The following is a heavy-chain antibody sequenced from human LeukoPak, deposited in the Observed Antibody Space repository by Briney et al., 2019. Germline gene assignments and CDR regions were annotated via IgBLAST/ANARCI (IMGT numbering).Heavy chain of an antibody. J-gene: IGHJ4*02. CDR3: ARDLAMYSPDLNY. Sequence: ASVKVSCKASGYTFTDYYLHWVRQAPGHGLEWMGWINPKTGVTKYAQNFQGRVTMTRDTSISTAYMEVSRLRSDDTAVFYCARDLAMYSPDLNYWGQGTLVTVSS. V-gene: IGHV1-2*02. CDR1: GYTFTDYY. D-gene: IGHD1-26*01. CDR2: INPKTGVT.